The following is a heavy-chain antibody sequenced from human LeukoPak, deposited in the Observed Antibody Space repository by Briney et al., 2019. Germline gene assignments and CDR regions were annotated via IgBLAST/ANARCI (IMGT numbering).Heavy chain of an antibody. Sequence: PGGSLRLSCAASGFTFDDYAMHWVRQAPGKGLEWVSGISWNSGSIGYADSVKGRFTNSRDNAKNSLYLQMNSLRAEDMALYYCAKGAGPYCSGGSCYSPLDVWGKGTTVTVSS. CDR1: GFTFDDYA. J-gene: IGHJ6*04. V-gene: IGHV3-9*03. CDR2: ISWNSGSI. CDR3: AKGAGPYCSGGSCYSPLDV. D-gene: IGHD2-15*01.